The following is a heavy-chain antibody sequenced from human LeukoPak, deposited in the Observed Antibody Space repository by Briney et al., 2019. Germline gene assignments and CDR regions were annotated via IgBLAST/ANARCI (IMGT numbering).Heavy chain of an antibody. V-gene: IGHV4-59*01. Sequence: SETLSLTCTVSGGSISSYYWSWIRQPPGKGLEWIGYIYYSGSTNYNPSLKSRVTISVDTSKNQFSLKLSSVTAADRAVYYCAGAAESRQAFDIWGQGTMVTVSS. J-gene: IGHJ3*02. CDR2: IYYSGST. CDR3: AGAAESRQAFDI. CDR1: GGSISSYY. D-gene: IGHD3-10*01.